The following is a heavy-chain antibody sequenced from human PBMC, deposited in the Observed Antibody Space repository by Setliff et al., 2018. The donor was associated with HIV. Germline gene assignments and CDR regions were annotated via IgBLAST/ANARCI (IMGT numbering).Heavy chain of an antibody. Sequence: ASVKVSCKASGYTFTSYAMNWVRQAPGQGLEWMGWINTNTGNPTYAQGFTGWFVFSLDTSVSTAYLQISSLKAEDTAVYYCARVWDYDILTGYSFDAFDIWGQGTMVTVS. CDR1: GYTFTSYA. D-gene: IGHD3-9*01. CDR3: ARVWDYDILTGYSFDAFDI. V-gene: IGHV7-4-1*02. CDR2: INTNTGNP. J-gene: IGHJ3*02.